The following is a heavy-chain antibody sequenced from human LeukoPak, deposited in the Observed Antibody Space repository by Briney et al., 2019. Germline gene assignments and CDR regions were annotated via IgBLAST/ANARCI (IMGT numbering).Heavy chain of an antibody. CDR2: IKSKTGGATT. J-gene: IGHJ4*02. V-gene: IGHV3-15*05. Sequence: PGGSLRLSCAASGFTFSNAWMTWVRQIPGKGLEWVGRIKSKTGGATTDYSAPGKGIFTISSDDSKNMLYLQMNSLKVEDTAVYYCTAEPPGMSTSTGIVHWGQGTLVTVSS. D-gene: IGHD2-2*01. CDR3: TAEPPGMSTSTGIVH. CDR1: GFTFSNAW.